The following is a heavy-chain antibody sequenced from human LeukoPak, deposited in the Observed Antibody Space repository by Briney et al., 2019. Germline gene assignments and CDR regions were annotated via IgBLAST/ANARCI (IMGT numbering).Heavy chain of an antibody. J-gene: IGHJ4*02. D-gene: IGHD3-22*01. CDR1: GFTFSDYY. CDR2: ISSSGSTI. CDR3: ARGKYDSSGYPLLGFDY. Sequence: PGTSLRLSCAASGFTFSDYYMTWIRQAPGKGLEWVSYISSSGSTIYYADSVKSRFTISRDNAKNSLYLQMNSLRAEDTAVYYCARGKYDSSGYPLLGFDYWGQGTLVTVSS. V-gene: IGHV3-11*04.